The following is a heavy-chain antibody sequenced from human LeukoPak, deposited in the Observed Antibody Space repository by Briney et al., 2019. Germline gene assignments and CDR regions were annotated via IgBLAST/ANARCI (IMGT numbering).Heavy chain of an antibody. CDR1: GFTVSSNY. CDR2: IYSGGST. D-gene: IGHD6-13*01. V-gene: IGHV3-66*02. Sequence: GGSLRLSCAASGFTVSSNYMSWVRQAPGKGLEWVSVIYSGGSTYYADSVKGRFTISRDNSRNTLYLQMNSLRAEDTAVYYCARGTGIAAAGFDYWGQGTLVTVSS. CDR3: ARGTGIAAAGFDY. J-gene: IGHJ4*02.